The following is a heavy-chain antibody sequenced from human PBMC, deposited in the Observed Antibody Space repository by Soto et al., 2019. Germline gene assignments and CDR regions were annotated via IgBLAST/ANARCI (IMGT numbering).Heavy chain of an antibody. Sequence: GGSLTLSCAASGFTFDDYGMSWVRQAPGKGLEWVSGINWNGGSTGYADSVKGRFTISRDNAKNSLYLQMNSLRAEDTALYYCARDLSPLDYDFWSGDAFDIWGQGTMVTVSS. V-gene: IGHV3-20*04. D-gene: IGHD3-3*01. CDR1: GFTFDDYG. CDR2: INWNGGST. J-gene: IGHJ3*02. CDR3: ARDLSPLDYDFWSGDAFDI.